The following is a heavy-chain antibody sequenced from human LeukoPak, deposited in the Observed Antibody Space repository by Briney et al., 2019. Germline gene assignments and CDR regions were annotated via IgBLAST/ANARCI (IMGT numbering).Heavy chain of an antibody. Sequence: GGSLRLSCAASGFTFSSYAMSWVRQAPGKGLEWVSAISGSGGSTYYADSVKGRFTISRDNSKNTLYLQMNSLRAEDTAVYYCAKDEGFTMIVVADAFDIWGQGTMVTVSS. CDR2: ISGSGGST. CDR3: AKDEGFTMIVVADAFDI. J-gene: IGHJ3*02. V-gene: IGHV3-23*01. D-gene: IGHD3-22*01. CDR1: GFTFSSYA.